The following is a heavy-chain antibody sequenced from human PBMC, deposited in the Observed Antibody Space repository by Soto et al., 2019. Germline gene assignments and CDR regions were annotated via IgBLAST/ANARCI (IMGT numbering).Heavy chain of an antibody. CDR2: INRDSSII. CDR3: LNGDYY. V-gene: IGHV3-48*01. D-gene: IGHD2-21*02. J-gene: IGHJ4*02. Sequence: EEQLVESGGGLVQPGGSLRLSCAASGFSFNSHYMTWVRQPPGKGLEWVSSINRDSSIIYYADSVRGRFTIARDNAQNSLSLQMNSLSADGTAIYFRLNGDYYGGQGTLVTVSS. CDR1: GFSFNSHY.